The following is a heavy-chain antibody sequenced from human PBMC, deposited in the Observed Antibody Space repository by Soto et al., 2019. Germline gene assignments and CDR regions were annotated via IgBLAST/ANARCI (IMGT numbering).Heavy chain of an antibody. CDR3: ARGRVNTIFGVVITNYYYYYMDV. V-gene: IGHV1-8*01. CDR1: GYTFTSYD. J-gene: IGHJ6*03. D-gene: IGHD3-3*01. CDR2: MNPNSGNT. Sequence: ASVKVSCKASGYTFTSYDINWVRQATGQGLEWMGWMNPNSGNTGYAQKFQGRVTMTRNTSISTAYMELSSLGSEDTAVYYCARGRVNTIFGVVITNYYYYYMDVWGKGTTVTVSS.